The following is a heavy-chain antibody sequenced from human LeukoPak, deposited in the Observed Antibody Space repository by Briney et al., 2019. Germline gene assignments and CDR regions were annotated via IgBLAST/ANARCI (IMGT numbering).Heavy chain of an antibody. Sequence: GGSLRLSCAASGFTFSSYGMHWVRQAPGKGLEWVAVIWYDGSNKYYADSVKGRFTISRDNSKNTLYLQMNSLRAEDTAVYYCARENSGSYPSTSRGWAYFDYGGEGTRDSVSS. V-gene: IGHV3-33*01. CDR1: GFTFSSYG. J-gene: IGHJ4*02. CDR2: IWYDGSNK. D-gene: IGHD1-26*01. CDR3: ARENSGSYPSTSRGWAYFDY.